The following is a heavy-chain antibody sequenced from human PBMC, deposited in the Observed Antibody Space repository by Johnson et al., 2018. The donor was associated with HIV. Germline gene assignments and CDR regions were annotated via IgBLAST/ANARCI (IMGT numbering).Heavy chain of an antibody. D-gene: IGHD6-19*01. V-gene: IGHV3-20*04. CDR3: AKVFKVRVAGAFDI. J-gene: IGHJ3*02. Sequence: VQLVESGGGVVRPGGSLRLSCAASGFTFDEYDMSWVRQAPGKGLEWVSSINWNGGTPGSADSVKGRFTISRDNAKNSLYLQMNSLRADDTALYYCAKVFKVRVAGAFDIWGQGTMVTVSS. CDR2: INWNGGTP. CDR1: GFTFDEYD.